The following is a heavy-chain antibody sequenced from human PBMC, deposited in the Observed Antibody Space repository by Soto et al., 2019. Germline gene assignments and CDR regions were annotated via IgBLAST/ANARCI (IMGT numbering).Heavy chain of an antibody. CDR1: GGTFSSYA. V-gene: IGHV1-69*12. D-gene: IGHD2-15*01. CDR2: IIPIFGTA. Sequence: QVQLVQSGAEVKKPGSSVKVSCKASGGTFSSYAISWVRQAPGQGLEWMGGIIPIFGTANYAQKFQGRVTITADESTSTAYMELISLRSEDEAVYCCARVVTVVKSFHYWYFDLWGRGTLVTVSS. J-gene: IGHJ2*01. CDR3: ARVVTVVKSFHYWYFDL.